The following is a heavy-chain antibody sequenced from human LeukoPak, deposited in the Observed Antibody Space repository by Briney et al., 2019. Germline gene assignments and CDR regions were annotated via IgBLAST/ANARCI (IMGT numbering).Heavy chain of an antibody. J-gene: IGHJ4*02. CDR3: ASIPPLLTGTPAPRHEDFDY. CDR1: GYTFSSYG. Sequence: GASVKVSCKASGYTFSSYGISWVRQAPGQGLEWMGWINPNSGGTNYAQKFQGRVTMTRDTSISTAYMELSRLRSDDTAVYYCASIPPLLTGTPAPRHEDFDYWGQGTLVTVSS. D-gene: IGHD1-7*01. CDR2: INPNSGGT. V-gene: IGHV1-2*02.